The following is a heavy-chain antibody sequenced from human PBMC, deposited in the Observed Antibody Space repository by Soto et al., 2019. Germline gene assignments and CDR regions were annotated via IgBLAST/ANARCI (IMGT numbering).Heavy chain of an antibody. D-gene: IGHD5-12*01. J-gene: IGHJ6*03. CDR3: ARGRGGYDTYHPYYYMEV. Sequence: ASVKVSCKASGYTFTSYDINWVRQATGQGLEWMGWMNPNSGNTGYAQKFQGRVTMTRNTSISTAYMELSSLRSEDTAVYYCARGRGGYDTYHPYYYMEVWGKGTTVTLAS. CDR1: GYTFTSYD. CDR2: MNPNSGNT. V-gene: IGHV1-8*01.